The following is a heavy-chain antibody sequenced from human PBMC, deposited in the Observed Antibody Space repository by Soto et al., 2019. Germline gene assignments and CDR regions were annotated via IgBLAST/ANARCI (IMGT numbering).Heavy chain of an antibody. Sequence: ASVKVSFKVSGYTLTELSMHWVRQAPGKGLEWMGGFDPEDGETIYAQKFQGRVTMTEDTSTDTAYMELSSLRSEDTAVYYCATGRAYDSSGYWTGIDYWGQGTLVTVSS. CDR1: GYTLTELS. V-gene: IGHV1-24*01. D-gene: IGHD3-22*01. J-gene: IGHJ4*02. CDR2: FDPEDGET. CDR3: ATGRAYDSSGYWTGIDY.